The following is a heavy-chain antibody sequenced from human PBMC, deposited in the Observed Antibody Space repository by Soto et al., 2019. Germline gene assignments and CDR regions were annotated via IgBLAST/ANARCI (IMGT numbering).Heavy chain of an antibody. J-gene: IGHJ4*02. CDR3: ARHVAVPRTRGFDY. Sequence: QVQLQESGPGLVKPSGTLFLTCAVSGGSISDNWWSWVRQPPGKGLEWIVEIYHSGTTYYTPSLRSRVVILVDKSASQISLTLSSVTAADTAVYYCARHVAVPRTRGFDYWGPGTLVAVSS. D-gene: IGHD2-21*01. V-gene: IGHV4-4*02. CDR1: GGSISDNW. CDR2: IYHSGTT.